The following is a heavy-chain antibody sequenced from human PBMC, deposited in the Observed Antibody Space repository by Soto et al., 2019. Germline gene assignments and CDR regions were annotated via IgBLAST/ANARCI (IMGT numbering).Heavy chain of an antibody. V-gene: IGHV3-7*03. CDR1: GFTFSSYW. CDR3: ARESAGYSSSLDV. J-gene: IGHJ6*02. Sequence: QTGGSLRLSCAASGFTFSSYWMSWVRQAPGKGLEWVANIKQDGSEKYYVDSVKGRFTISRDNAKNSLYLQMNSLRAEDTAVYYCARESAGYSSSLDVWGQGTTVTVSS. D-gene: IGHD6-13*01. CDR2: IKQDGSEK.